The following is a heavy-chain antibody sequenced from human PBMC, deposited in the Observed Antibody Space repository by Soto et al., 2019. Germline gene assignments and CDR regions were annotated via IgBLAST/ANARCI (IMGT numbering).Heavy chain of an antibody. D-gene: IGHD3-22*01. CDR2: IYYSGST. J-gene: IGHJ4*02. CDR1: GGSISNGDYY. CDR3: ARLGGYYQALDS. Sequence: PSETLSLTCTVSGGSISNGDYYWSWIRQPPGKGLEWIGNIYYSGSTYYNPSLKSRVTISVDTSKNQFSLKLSSVTAADTAVYYCARLGGYYQALDSWGQGTLVTVS. V-gene: IGHV4-30-4*01.